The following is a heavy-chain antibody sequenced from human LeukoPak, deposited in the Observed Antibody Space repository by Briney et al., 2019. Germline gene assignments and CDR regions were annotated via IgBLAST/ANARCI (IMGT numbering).Heavy chain of an antibody. CDR2: ISSSSSSYI. V-gene: IGHV3-21*01. D-gene: IGHD6-13*01. J-gene: IGHJ5*02. CDR3: ARAGGQQLVTNWFDL. CDR1: GFTFSSYS. Sequence: GGSLRLSCAASGFTFSSYSMNWVRQAPGKGLEWVSSISSSSSSYIYYADSVKGRFTISRDNAKNSLYLQMNSLRAEDTAVYYCARAGGQQLVTNWFDLWGQGTLDTVSS.